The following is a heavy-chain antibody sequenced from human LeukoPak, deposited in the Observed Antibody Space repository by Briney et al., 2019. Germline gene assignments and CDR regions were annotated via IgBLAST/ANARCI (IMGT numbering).Heavy chain of an antibody. CDR2: INPDTGGT. Sequence: GASVKVSCKASGYTFTRNYIHWVRQAPGQGLEWMGWINPDTGGTSFAQKFQGSVTLTRDTSITTAYLVLTRLRSDDTAVYYCARISYGDYYFDYWGQGTLVTVSS. CDR1: GYTFTRNY. D-gene: IGHD4-17*01. V-gene: IGHV1-2*02. J-gene: IGHJ4*02. CDR3: ARISYGDYYFDY.